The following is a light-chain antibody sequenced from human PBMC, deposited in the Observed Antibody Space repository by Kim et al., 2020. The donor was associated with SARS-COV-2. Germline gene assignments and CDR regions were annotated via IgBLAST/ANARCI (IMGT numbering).Light chain of an antibody. CDR2: EDN. CDR3: QSYDTRNHVV. CDR1: SGSIASNY. J-gene: IGLJ2*01. Sequence: KTVTPSCTGSSGSIASNYVQWYQQRPGSAPTTVIYEDNQRPSGVPDRFSGSIDSSSNSASLTISGLKTEDEAGYYCQSYDTRNHVVFGGGTQLTVL. V-gene: IGLV6-57*02.